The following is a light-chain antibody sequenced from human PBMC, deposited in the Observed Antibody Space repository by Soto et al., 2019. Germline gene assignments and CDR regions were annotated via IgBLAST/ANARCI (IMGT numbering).Light chain of an antibody. J-gene: IGKJ1*01. Sequence: EIALTQHPGTLYLYPGERATLSCRASQSVSSSYLAWYQQKPGQAPRLLIYGASSRATGIPDRFSGSGSATDFTLTISRLEPEDFAVYYCQQYGRSPSTFGQGTKVDIK. CDR3: QQYGRSPST. CDR1: QSVSSSY. V-gene: IGKV3-20*01. CDR2: GAS.